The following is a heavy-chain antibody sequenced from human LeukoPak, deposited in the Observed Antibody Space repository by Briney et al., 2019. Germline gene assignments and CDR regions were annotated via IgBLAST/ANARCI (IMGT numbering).Heavy chain of an antibody. CDR1: GFTFSSYS. CDR3: ARDTPYSGYDKDAFDI. D-gene: IGHD5-12*01. Sequence: GGSLRLSCAASGFTFSSYSMNWVRQAPGKGLEWVSYISSSSSTIYYADSVKGRFTISRDNAKNSLYLQMSSLRAEDTAVYYCARDTPYSGYDKDAFDIWGQGTMVTVSS. J-gene: IGHJ3*02. V-gene: IGHV3-48*01. CDR2: ISSSSSTI.